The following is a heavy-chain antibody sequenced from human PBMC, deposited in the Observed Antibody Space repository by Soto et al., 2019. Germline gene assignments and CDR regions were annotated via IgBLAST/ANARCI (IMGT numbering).Heavy chain of an antibody. V-gene: IGHV4-4*07. CDR3: AREPLAHSYFDF. CDR2: LYNDERT. CDR1: GDSASSHY. J-gene: IGHJ4*02. Sequence: LSLTCTVSGDSASSHYWSWIRQPAGKGLEWLGRLYNDERTNYNPSLKSRVTMSMDTSKNQFSLKLTSVTAADSAVYFCAREPLAHSYFDFWGQGILVTVSS.